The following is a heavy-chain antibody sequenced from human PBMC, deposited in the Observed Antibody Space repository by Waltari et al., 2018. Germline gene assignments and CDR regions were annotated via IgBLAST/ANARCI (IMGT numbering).Heavy chain of an antibody. Sequence: QVQLQESGPGLVKPSETLSLTCTVSGGSLSSYYWRWIRQPPGQGLEWIGYIYYSGSTNYNPSLKSRVTISVDTSKNQFSLKLSSVTAADTAVYYCARGEGVWLQPQPPPGLAYWGQGTLVTVSS. V-gene: IGHV4-59*01. CDR3: ARGEGVWLQPQPPPGLAY. J-gene: IGHJ4*02. CDR1: GGSLSSYY. CDR2: IYYSGST. D-gene: IGHD5-12*01.